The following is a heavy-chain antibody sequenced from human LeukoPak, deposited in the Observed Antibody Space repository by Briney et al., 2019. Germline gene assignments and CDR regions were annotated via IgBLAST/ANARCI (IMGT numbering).Heavy chain of an antibody. Sequence: GRSLRLSCAASGFTFSSYGMHWVRQAPGKGLEWVAVIWYDGSNKYYADSVKGRFTISRENAKNSLYLQMNSLRAGDTAVYYCARGTLTMVRGVMNYFDYWGQGTLVTVSS. J-gene: IGHJ4*02. CDR3: ARGTLTMVRGVMNYFDY. V-gene: IGHV3-33*01. CDR1: GFTFSSYG. D-gene: IGHD3-10*01. CDR2: IWYDGSNK.